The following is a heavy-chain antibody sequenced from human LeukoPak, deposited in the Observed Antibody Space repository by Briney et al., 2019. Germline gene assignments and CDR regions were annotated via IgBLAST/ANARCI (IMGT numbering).Heavy chain of an antibody. CDR3: ARRNGDYYYYYMDV. Sequence: GASVKLSCKASGYIFTGYYIHWVRQAPGQGLEWMGWINPNSGGPNYAQKFQGRVTMTRDTSITTAYMELSRLRSDDTAVYYCARRNGDYYYYYMDVWGKGTTVTVSS. V-gene: IGHV1-2*02. CDR1: GYIFTGYY. CDR2: INPNSGGP. J-gene: IGHJ6*03. D-gene: IGHD2/OR15-2a*01.